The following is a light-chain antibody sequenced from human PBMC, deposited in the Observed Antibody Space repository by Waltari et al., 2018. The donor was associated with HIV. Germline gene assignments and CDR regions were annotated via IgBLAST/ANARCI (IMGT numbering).Light chain of an antibody. CDR1: SSNIGSNS. V-gene: IGLV1-47*01. Sequence: QSVLTQPPSASGTPGQQVTISCSGSSSNIGSNSVCWFQQLPGTAPKVLIYTDNQRPSGVPDRFSGSKSGTSASLAISGLRSEDEADYFCAAWDDRLRGYVFGTGTKVTVL. J-gene: IGLJ1*01. CDR3: AAWDDRLRGYV. CDR2: TDN.